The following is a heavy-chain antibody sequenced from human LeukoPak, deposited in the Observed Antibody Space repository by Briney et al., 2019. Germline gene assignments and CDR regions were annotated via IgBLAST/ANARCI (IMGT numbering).Heavy chain of an antibody. Sequence: GGSLRLSCAASGFRFGDYWMTWARHIPGKGLEWVANIKQDGAEKHYAESVEGRFIISRDNAKNSLYLEMDSLKVEDTAVYYCARVGAWDLQRVFEYWGQGILVTVSS. CDR1: GFRFGDYW. V-gene: IGHV3-7*01. CDR3: ARVGAWDLQRVFEY. CDR2: IKQDGAEK. D-gene: IGHD1-26*01. J-gene: IGHJ4*02.